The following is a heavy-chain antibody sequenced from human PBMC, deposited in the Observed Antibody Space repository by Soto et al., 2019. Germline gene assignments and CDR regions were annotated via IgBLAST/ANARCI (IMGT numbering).Heavy chain of an antibody. CDR3: ARGASGLRWFHYYSLDV. Sequence: QVQVVESGGGVVQPGRSLRLSCAASGFTFSGSAMHWVRQAPGKGLEWVASISHYGNNDYYAGPVKGRFTISRDNSKNTLFLQMNTLRGEDTAVYYCARGASGLRWFHYYSLDVWGQGTTVTVSS. V-gene: IGHV3-30-3*01. J-gene: IGHJ6*02. D-gene: IGHD4-17*01. CDR2: ISHYGNND. CDR1: GFTFSGSA.